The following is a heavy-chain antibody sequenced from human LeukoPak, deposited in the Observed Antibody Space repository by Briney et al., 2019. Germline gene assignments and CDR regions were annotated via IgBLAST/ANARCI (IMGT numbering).Heavy chain of an antibody. CDR1: GLTFSSYA. CDR3: VEGLGVDDN. Sequence: PGGSLRLSCAASGLTFSSYAMSWVRQAPGKGLEWVSGISGSAFSTDYADSVKGRFTISRDNSRNTLYLQMNSLRGDDTAVYYCVEGLGVDDNWGQGTLVTVSS. J-gene: IGHJ4*02. V-gene: IGHV3-23*01. CDR2: ISGSAFST. D-gene: IGHD3-10*01.